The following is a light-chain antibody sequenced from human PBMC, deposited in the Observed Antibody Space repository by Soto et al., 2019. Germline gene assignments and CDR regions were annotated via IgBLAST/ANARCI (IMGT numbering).Light chain of an antibody. CDR2: EVS. V-gene: IGLV2-8*01. CDR1: SSDVGGYNF. Sequence: QSALTQPPSASGSPGQSVTISCTGTSSDVGGYNFDSWYQQHPGKAPKLMIYEVSKRPSGVPDRFSGSKSGNTASLTVSGLQADDEADYYCTSYAGSNIPVVFGGGTQLTVL. CDR3: TSYAGSNIPVV. J-gene: IGLJ2*01.